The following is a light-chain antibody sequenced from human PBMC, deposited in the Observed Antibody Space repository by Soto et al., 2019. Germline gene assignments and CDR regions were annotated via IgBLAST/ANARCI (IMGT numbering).Light chain of an antibody. V-gene: IGLV2-14*01. J-gene: IGLJ1*01. Sequence: QSVLTQPASVSGSPGQSITISCTGTSSDVGGYNYVSWYQQHPGKAPKFMIYDVSNRPSGVSTRFSGSKSGNTAYLTISGLQAAYEADYYCNSYTTSNTRQIVFGTGTKLTVL. CDR3: NSYTTSNTRQIV. CDR1: SSDVGGYNY. CDR2: DVS.